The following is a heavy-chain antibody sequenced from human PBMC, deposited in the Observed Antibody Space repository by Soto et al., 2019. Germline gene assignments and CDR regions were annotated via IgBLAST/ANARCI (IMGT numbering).Heavy chain of an antibody. CDR2: LSGGGGST. V-gene: IGHV3-23*01. CDR1: GFTFSSYA. CDR3: ATSGGSGNDAFDI. D-gene: IGHD2-15*01. Sequence: GGSRRLSCAASGFTFSSYAMSWVRQAPGKGLEWVSALSGGGGSTYYADSVKGRFTISRDNSKNTLYLQMNNLRAEDTAVYYCATSGGSGNDAFDIWGQGTMVTVSS. J-gene: IGHJ3*02.